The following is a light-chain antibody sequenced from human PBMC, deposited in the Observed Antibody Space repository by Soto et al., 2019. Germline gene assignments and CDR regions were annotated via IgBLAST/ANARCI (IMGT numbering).Light chain of an antibody. CDR2: AAS. Sequence: DNPMTQSPSSLSASVGDRVTITCRASQTISSSLNWYQQRPGKAPKLLIYAASSLQSGVPSRFSGSGSGTDFTLTISSLQPEDSATYYCQQSYSMPFTFGPGTRMDIK. J-gene: IGKJ3*01. V-gene: IGKV1-39*01. CDR1: QTISSS. CDR3: QQSYSMPFT.